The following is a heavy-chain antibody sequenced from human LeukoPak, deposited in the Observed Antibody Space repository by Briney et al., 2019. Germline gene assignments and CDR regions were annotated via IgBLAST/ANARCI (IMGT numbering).Heavy chain of an antibody. Sequence: GLRLRLHCAVTGMKRSNYDMSWVRQAQGKGLEWVAGISDSGGRTNYADSVKGRFTISRDNPKNTLYLQMNSLRAEDTAVYFCAKRGVVIRVILVGFHKEAYYFDSWGQGALVTVSS. D-gene: IGHD3-22*01. V-gene: IGHV3-23*01. CDR1: GMKRSNYD. J-gene: IGHJ4*02. CDR3: AKRGVVIRVILVGFHKEAYYFDS. CDR2: ISDSGGRT.